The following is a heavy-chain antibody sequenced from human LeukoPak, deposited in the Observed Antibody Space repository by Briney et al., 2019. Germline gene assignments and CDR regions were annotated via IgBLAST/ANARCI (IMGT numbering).Heavy chain of an antibody. CDR3: AKGGGSGSYFLYFDY. CDR1: GFTTNKYA. Sequence: GGSLRLSCAASGFTTNKYAMTWVRQAPGKGLEWVSGISLSGDDTYYADSVKGRFIISRDDSKNTLYLQMNSLRVEDTAVYYCAKGGGSGSYFLYFDYWGQGTLVTVSS. J-gene: IGHJ4*02. CDR2: ISLSGDDT. D-gene: IGHD1-26*01. V-gene: IGHV3-23*01.